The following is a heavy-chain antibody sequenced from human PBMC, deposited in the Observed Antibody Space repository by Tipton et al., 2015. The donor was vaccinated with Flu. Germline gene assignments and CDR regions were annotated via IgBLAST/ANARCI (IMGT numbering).Heavy chain of an antibody. CDR1: GDSITYYY. CDR3: ARACGSGGNRWFDP. CDR2: IYTTGST. Sequence: TLSLTCTVSGDSITYYYWTWIRQPAGKGLEWIGRIYTTGSTNYNPSLQSRVTMSLDTSKNQFSLKLSSVTAADTSVYYCARACGSGGNRWFDPGGQGALVTVS. J-gene: IGHJ5*02. V-gene: IGHV4-4*07. D-gene: IGHD2-15*01.